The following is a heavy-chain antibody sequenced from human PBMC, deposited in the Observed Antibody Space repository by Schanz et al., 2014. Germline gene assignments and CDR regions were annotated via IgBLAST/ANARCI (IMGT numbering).Heavy chain of an antibody. CDR1: GFTFRSYG. V-gene: IGHV3-NL1*01. D-gene: IGHD2-15*01. CDR3: SKDKQGSRSDDS. J-gene: IGHJ5*01. CDR2: ITTGGNT. Sequence: QVQLVESGGGVVQPGRSLRLSCAASGFTFRSYGMHWVRQAPGKGLEWVSSITTGGNTYYRDSVKGRFIVSRDNSKNTLYLEMNRLRVDDTAVYYCSKDKQGSRSDDSWGQGTLVTVSS.